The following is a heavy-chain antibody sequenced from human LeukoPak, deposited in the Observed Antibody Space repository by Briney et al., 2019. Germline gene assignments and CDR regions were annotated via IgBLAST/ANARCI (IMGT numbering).Heavy chain of an antibody. V-gene: IGHV1-46*01. CDR2: INPSDDST. J-gene: IGHJ4*02. CDR1: GYTFTNNH. D-gene: IGHD4-23*01. CDR3: ATRWVVKGDFDY. Sequence: VASVKVSCKASGYTFTNNHISWVRQAPGQGLEWMGRINPSDDSTFYAQKFQGRFVMTSDTYTSTVYMELTSLRSEDTAVYYCATRWVVKGDFDYWGQGTLVTVSS.